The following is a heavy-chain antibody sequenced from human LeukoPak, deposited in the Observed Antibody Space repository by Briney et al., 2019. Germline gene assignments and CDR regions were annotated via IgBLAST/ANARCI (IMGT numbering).Heavy chain of an antibody. CDR2: IYPGDSDT. CDR1: GYSFTSYW. J-gene: IGHJ4*02. Sequence: GESLKISCKGSGYSFTSYWIAWVRQMPGKGLEWMGIIYPGDSDTRYSPSFQGQVTISADKSITTAYLQWSSLKASHTAMYYCATTTTSGLPHYFDYWGQGTLVTVSS. CDR3: ATTTTSGLPHYFDY. V-gene: IGHV5-51*01. D-gene: IGHD1-1*01.